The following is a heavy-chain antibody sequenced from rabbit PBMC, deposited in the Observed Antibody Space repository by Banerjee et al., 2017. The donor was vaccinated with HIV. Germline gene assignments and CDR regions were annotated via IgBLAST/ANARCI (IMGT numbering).Heavy chain of an antibody. CDR1: GFSFSSSDY. V-gene: IGHV1S45*01. CDR3: ARYYIYPAGL. J-gene: IGHJ4*01. CDR2: IYTDSGST. Sequence: QEQLEESGGDLVKPGASLTLTCTASGFSFSSSDYMCWVRQAPGKGLEWIACIYTDSGSTYYASWAKGRFTISKTSSTTVTLQMTSLTAADTATYFCARYYIYPAGLWGPGTLVTVS. D-gene: IGHD6-1*01.